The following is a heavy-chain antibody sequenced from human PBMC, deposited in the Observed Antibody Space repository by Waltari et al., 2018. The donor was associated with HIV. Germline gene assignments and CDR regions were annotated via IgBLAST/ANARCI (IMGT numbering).Heavy chain of an antibody. CDR2: INTNTGNP. Sequence: QVQLVQSGSELKKPGASVKVSCKASGYSFTSSGLNWVRQAPGQGLEWMGWINTNTGNPTYAQGFTGRFVFSLDTSVTTAYLQIRTLKAEDTALYYCARDRDVITVIAAPDLWGQGTMVTVSS. D-gene: IGHD6-25*01. V-gene: IGHV7-4-1*02. CDR1: GYSFTSSG. CDR3: ARDRDVITVIAAPDL. J-gene: IGHJ3*01.